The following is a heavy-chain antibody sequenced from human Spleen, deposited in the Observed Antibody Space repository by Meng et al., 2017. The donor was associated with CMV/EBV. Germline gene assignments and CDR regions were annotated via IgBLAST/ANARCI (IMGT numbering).Heavy chain of an antibody. V-gene: IGHV4-39*07. D-gene: IGHD3-22*01. Sequence: SETLSLTCTVSGGSISSSSYYWGWIRQPPGKGLEWIGSIYYSGSSYYNPSLKSRVTISIDTSKNQFSLKLSSVTAADTAVYYCARDLNDGFYSGDAFDIWGQGTMVTVSS. CDR1: GGSISSSSYY. CDR3: ARDLNDGFYSGDAFDI. CDR2: IYYSGSS. J-gene: IGHJ3*02.